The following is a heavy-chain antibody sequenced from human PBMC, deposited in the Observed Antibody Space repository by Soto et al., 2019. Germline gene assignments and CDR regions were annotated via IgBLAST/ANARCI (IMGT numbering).Heavy chain of an antibody. V-gene: IGHV4-31*03. CDR2: IYYNGST. CDR3: ARARGVATIIYYYGMDV. CDR1: GGSISSGGDY. J-gene: IGHJ6*02. D-gene: IGHD5-12*01. Sequence: TSETLSLTCTVSGGSISSGGDYWSWIRQHPGKGLEWIGYIYYNGSTNYNPSLKSRVTISVDTSKNQFSLKLSSVTAADTAVYYCARARGVATIIYYYGMDVWGQGTTVTVSS.